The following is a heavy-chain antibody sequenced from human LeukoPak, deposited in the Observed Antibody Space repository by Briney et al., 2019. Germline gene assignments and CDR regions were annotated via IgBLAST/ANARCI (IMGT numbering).Heavy chain of an antibody. Sequence: GGSLRLSCAASGFTFNDYYMSWIRQAPGKGLEWVSYISSSGSTIYYADSVKGRFTISRDNAKNSLYLQMNSLRAEDTAVYYCARDYYYDSSGYPGYWGQGTLVTVSS. J-gene: IGHJ4*02. CDR1: GFTFNDYY. CDR2: ISSSGSTI. CDR3: ARDYYYDSSGYPGY. D-gene: IGHD3-22*01. V-gene: IGHV3-11*01.